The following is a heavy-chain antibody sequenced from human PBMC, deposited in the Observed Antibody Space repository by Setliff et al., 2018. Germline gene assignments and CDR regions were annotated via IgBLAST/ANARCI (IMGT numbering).Heavy chain of an antibody. CDR1: GGSINTYY. CDR2: IYIGGSA. CDR3: AREQWLDPPGYYYMGV. J-gene: IGHJ6*03. Sequence: PSETLSLTCTVSGGSINTYYWSWIRQPAGKGLEWIGHIYIGGSANYNPSLKSRVTMSIDTSKNQFSLKLNSVTAADMAVYYCAREQWLDPPGYYYMGVWAKGTTVTVSS. D-gene: IGHD6-19*01. V-gene: IGHV4-4*07.